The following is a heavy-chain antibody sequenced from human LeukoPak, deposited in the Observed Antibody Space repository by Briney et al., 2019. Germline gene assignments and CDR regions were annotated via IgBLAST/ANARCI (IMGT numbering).Heavy chain of an antibody. CDR3: ATAGGDGSRMGFDP. D-gene: IGHD2-15*01. J-gene: IGHJ5*02. CDR1: GFTFSRYW. Sequence: GGSLRLSCADSGFTFSRYWMHWVPQTPGKGLVWVSCISADGSVTRYADSVKGRFTISRDNTKSTLYLQMHSLRAEDTAVYYCATAGGDGSRMGFDPWGQGTLVTVSS. V-gene: IGHV3-74*01. CDR2: ISADGSVT.